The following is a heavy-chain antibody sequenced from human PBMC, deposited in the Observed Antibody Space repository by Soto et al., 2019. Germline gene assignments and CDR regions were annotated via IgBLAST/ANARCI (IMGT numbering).Heavy chain of an antibody. Sequence: EVPLVESGGGLVQPGGSLKLSCAASGFIFSDSAMHWVRQASGKGLEWVGRIRGKAHGYETSYAASVEGRFTISRDDSYNTVYLQMNSLKTEDTAVYYCTRTDYGDYSQTGRFDPWGQGTLVTVSS. CDR1: GFIFSDSA. J-gene: IGHJ5*02. CDR2: IRGKAHGYET. V-gene: IGHV3-73*02. CDR3: TRTDYGDYSQTGRFDP. D-gene: IGHD4-17*01.